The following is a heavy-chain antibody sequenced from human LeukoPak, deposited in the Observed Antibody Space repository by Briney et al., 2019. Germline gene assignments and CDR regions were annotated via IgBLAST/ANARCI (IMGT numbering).Heavy chain of an antibody. D-gene: IGHD6-19*01. CDR3: ARDDDSNGWLFDY. J-gene: IGHJ4*02. V-gene: IGHV3-30*04. CDR1: GFTFSRYV. CDR2: TSYDEKNK. Sequence: GGSLRLSCAVSGFTFSRYVIHWVRQAPGKGLEWVAVTSYDEKNKYYADSVRGRFTISRDNSKNTLYLQMNSLRPEDTAVYYCARDDDSNGWLFDYWGQGTLVTVSS.